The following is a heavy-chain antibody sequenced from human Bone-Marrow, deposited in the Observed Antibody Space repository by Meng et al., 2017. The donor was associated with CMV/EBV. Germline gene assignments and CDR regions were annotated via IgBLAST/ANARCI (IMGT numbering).Heavy chain of an antibody. CDR2: IIPIFGTA. J-gene: IGHJ4*02. CDR1: GGTFSSYA. CDR3: ARSECGGDCYFDY. V-gene: IGHV1-69*13. Sequence: VKVSCKASGGTFSSYAISWVRQAPGQGLEWMGGIIPIFGTANYAQKFQVRVTITTDESTSTAYMELSSLRSEDTAVYYCARSECGGDCYFDYWGQGTRVTGSS. D-gene: IGHD2-21*01.